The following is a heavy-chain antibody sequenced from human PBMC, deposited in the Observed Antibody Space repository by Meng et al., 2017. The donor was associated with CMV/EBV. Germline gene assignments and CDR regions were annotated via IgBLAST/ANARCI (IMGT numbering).Heavy chain of an antibody. CDR3: ARDGRGFLTPFDY. CDR1: GYTFTGYY. V-gene: IGHV1-2*02. J-gene: IGHJ4*02. Sequence: SVTVSCKASGYTFTGYYMHWVRQAPGQRLEWMGWINPNSGGTNYAQKFQGRVTMTRDTSISTACMELSRLRSDDTAVYYCARDGRGFLTPFDYWGQGTLVTVSS. D-gene: IGHD1-14*01. CDR2: INPNSGGT.